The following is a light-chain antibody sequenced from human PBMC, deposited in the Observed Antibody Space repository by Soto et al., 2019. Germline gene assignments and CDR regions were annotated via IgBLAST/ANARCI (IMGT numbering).Light chain of an antibody. CDR3: QTWRSGSKF. J-gene: IGLJ2*01. Sequence: QLVLTQSPSASASLGASAKLTCTLSSGHSSYAIAWHQKQPGKGPRYLMDLNNDGSHTKGDGIHDRFSGASSGADRYLIRSSRRCEDEADYYCQTWRSGSKFFGGGTKLPVL. V-gene: IGLV4-69*01. CDR1: SGHSSYA. CDR2: LNNDGSH.